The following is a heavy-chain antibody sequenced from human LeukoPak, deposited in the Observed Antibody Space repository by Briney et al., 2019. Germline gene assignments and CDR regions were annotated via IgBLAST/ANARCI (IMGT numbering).Heavy chain of an antibody. CDR2: ISAYNGNT. CDR3: ARNGAPGPHYYYMDV. D-gene: IGHD2-8*01. V-gene: IGHV1-18*01. J-gene: IGHJ6*03. Sequence: GASVKVSCKASGYTFTSYGISWVRQAPGQGLEWMGWISAYNGNTNYAQKLQGRVTMTTDTSTSTAYMELRSLRSDDTAVYYCARNGAPGPHYYYMDVWGKGTTVTVSS. CDR1: GYTFTSYG.